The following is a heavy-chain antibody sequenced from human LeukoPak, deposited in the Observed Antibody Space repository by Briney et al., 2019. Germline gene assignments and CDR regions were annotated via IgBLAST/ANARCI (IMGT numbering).Heavy chain of an antibody. J-gene: IGHJ4*02. Sequence: PSETLSLTCAVYGGSFSGYYWSWIRQPPGRGLEWIGEINHSGGTNYNPSLKSRVTISVDTSKNQFSLKLSSVTAADTAVYYCARGRGYCTNGVCYTVRGPFDYWGQGTLVTVSS. V-gene: IGHV4-34*01. D-gene: IGHD2-8*01. CDR3: ARGRGYCTNGVCYTVRGPFDY. CDR2: INHSGGT. CDR1: GGSFSGYY.